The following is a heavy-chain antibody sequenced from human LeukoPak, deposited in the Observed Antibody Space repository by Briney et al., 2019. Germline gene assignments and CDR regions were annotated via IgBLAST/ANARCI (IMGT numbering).Heavy chain of an antibody. D-gene: IGHD3-22*01. CDR3: ARVSYITMIVVSTANEGVY. Sequence: GASVKVSCKASGYTFTCYYMHLLRQAPGQGLEWMGWINPNSGGTNYAQKFQGRVNMTRDTSISTASMELSRLRSDQTAVYYCARVSYITMIVVSTANEGVYWGQGTLATVSS. CDR1: GYTFTCYY. J-gene: IGHJ4*02. V-gene: IGHV1-2*02. CDR2: INPNSGGT.